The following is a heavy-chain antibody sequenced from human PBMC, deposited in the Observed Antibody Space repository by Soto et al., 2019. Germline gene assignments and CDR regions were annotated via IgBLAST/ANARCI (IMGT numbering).Heavy chain of an antibody. D-gene: IGHD3-16*02. Sequence: GGSLRLSCAASGFTFSSYAMSWVRQAPGKGLEWVSAISGSGGSTYYADSVKGRFTISRDNSKNTLYLQMNSLRAEDTAVYYCAKDLGQYDYVWGSYRSNWFDPWGQGTLVTVSS. J-gene: IGHJ5*02. CDR2: ISGSGGST. CDR1: GFTFSSYA. V-gene: IGHV3-23*01. CDR3: AKDLGQYDYVWGSYRSNWFDP.